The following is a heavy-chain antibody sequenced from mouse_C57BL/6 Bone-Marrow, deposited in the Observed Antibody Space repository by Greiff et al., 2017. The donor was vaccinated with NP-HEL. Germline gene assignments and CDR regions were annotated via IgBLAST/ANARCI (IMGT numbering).Heavy chain of an antibody. CDR2: IRSKSNNYAT. V-gene: IGHV10-1*01. CDR1: GFSFNTYA. J-gene: IGHJ1*03. Sequence: DVQLVESGGGLVQPKGSLKLSCAASGFSFNTYAMNWVRQAPGKGLEWVARIRSKSNNYATYYADSVKDRFTISRDDSESMLYLQMNNLKTEDTAMYYCVRHRTYARGYFDVWGTGTTVTVSS. D-gene: IGHD5-1*01. CDR3: VRHRTYARGYFDV.